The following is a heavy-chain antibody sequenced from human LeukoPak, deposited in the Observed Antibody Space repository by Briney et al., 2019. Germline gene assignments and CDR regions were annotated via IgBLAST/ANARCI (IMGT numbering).Heavy chain of an antibody. CDR3: AKVRVDCGGECYLSRVAFDI. CDR1: GFTFSSYA. D-gene: IGHD2-21*01. V-gene: IGHV3-23*01. CDR2: ISGSGGST. Sequence: PGGSLRLSCAASGFTFSSYAMSWVRQAPGKGLEWVSAISGSGGSTYYADSVKGRFTISRDNSKNTLYLQMNSLRAEDTAVYYCAKVRVDCGGECYLSRVAFDIWGQGTMVTVSS. J-gene: IGHJ3*02.